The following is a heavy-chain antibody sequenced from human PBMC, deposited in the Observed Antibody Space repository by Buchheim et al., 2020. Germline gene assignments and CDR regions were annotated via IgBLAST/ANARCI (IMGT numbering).Heavy chain of an antibody. CDR2: ISSSGSTI. V-gene: IGHV3-48*03. Sequence: EVQLVESGGGLVQPGGSLRLSCAASGFTFSSYEMNWVRQAPGKGLEWVSYISSSGSTIYYAESVKGRLTISRDNAKNSLCLQMNSLRAEDTAVYYCAREGLVVFRAYGMDVWGQGTT. D-gene: IGHD3-16*01. J-gene: IGHJ6*02. CDR3: AREGLVVFRAYGMDV. CDR1: GFTFSSYE.